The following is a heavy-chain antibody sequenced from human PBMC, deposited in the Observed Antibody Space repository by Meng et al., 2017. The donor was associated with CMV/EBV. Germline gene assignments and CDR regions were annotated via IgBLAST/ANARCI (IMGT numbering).Heavy chain of an antibody. Sequence: QVQLVQPGAEVKSPGASVKVSCQTSGYRFSEHYMHWVRQAPGQGLEWMGWIYPNSGGTHYAQKFQDRVSMTRDMSISTVYMELRRLTSDDTAVYYCVRDNNWGPDYWGQGTLVTVSS. CDR3: VRDNNWGPDY. V-gene: IGHV1-2*02. J-gene: IGHJ4*02. CDR2: IYPNSGGT. CDR1: GYRFSEHY. D-gene: IGHD1-1*01.